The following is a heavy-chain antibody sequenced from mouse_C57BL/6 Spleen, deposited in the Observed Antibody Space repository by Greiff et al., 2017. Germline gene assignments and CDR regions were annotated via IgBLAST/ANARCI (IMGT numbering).Heavy chain of an antibody. J-gene: IGHJ1*03. CDR2: ISSGSSTI. CDR1: GFTFSDYG. Sequence: EVKLVESGGGLVKPGGSLKLSCAASGFTFSDYGMHWVRQAPEQGLEWVGYISSGSSTINYADKVKGRVTISRDKAKNTLFLQLTSLRSEDTAMYYCAKASTYWYFDVWGTGTTVTVSS. D-gene: IGHD2-14*01. CDR3: AKASTYWYFDV. V-gene: IGHV5-17*01.